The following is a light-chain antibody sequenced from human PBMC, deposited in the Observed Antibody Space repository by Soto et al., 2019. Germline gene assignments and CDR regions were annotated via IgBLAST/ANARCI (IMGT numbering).Light chain of an antibody. CDR2: WAS. CDR1: QSLLYSSNNLNY. CDR3: QQYYGTPYT. V-gene: IGKV4-1*01. J-gene: IGKJ2*01. Sequence: DIVMTQSPDSLAVSLGERATINCKSSQSLLYSSNNLNYLAWHQQKPGQPPKLLIYWASTRESGVPDRFSGSGSGTDFTLTISSLQAEDVAVYYCQQYYGTPYTFGQGTKLEIK.